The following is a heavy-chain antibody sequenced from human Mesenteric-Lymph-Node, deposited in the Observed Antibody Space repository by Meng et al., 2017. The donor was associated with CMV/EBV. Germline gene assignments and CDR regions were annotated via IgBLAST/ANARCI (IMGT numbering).Heavy chain of an antibody. D-gene: IGHD3-22*01. CDR3: AKDLVSYHYDTSGYYPY. J-gene: IGHJ4*02. Sequence: GESLKIPCAASGFTFSTYAMSWVRQAPGKGLEWVSAIVGNGGRTYYADSVKGRFTISRDNSKNTLYLQMNSLRAEDTAVYYCAKDLVSYHYDTSGYYPYWGQGTLVTVSS. CDR1: GFTFSTYA. V-gene: IGHV3-23*01. CDR2: IVGNGGRT.